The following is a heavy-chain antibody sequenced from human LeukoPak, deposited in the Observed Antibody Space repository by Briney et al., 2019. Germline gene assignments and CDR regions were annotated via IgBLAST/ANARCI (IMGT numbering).Heavy chain of an antibody. D-gene: IGHD6-25*01. CDR1: GYTITRYG. V-gene: IGHV1-18*01. CDR2: ISAYNGNT. J-gene: IGHJ4*01. Sequence: ASVKVSCKASGYTITRYGISWVRQAPGQGLEWMGWISAYNGNTNYAQKLQGRATMTTDTSTSTAYMELRSLRSDDTAVYYCAREWGIAAHFDYWGHGTLVTVSS. CDR3: AREWGIAAHFDY.